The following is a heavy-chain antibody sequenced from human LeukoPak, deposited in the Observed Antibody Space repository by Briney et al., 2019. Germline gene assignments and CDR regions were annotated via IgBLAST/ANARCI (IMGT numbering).Heavy chain of an antibody. CDR1: GYTFTGYY. V-gene: IGHV1-2*02. CDR2: INPNSGGT. J-gene: IGHJ4*02. D-gene: IGHD3-9*01. Sequence: ASVKASCKASGYTFTGYYMHWVRQAPGQGLEWMGWINPNSGGTNYAQKFQGRVTITRDTSISTVYMELSRLRSDDTAVYYCVRDQNYDILTGYYKGARPLDFDYWGQGTLVTVSS. CDR3: VRDQNYDILTGYYKGARPLDFDY.